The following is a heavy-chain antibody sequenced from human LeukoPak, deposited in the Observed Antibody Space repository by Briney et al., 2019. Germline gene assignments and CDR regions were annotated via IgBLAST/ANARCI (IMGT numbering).Heavy chain of an antibody. J-gene: IGHJ6*02. Sequence: GESLKSSCKGSGYSFTSYWIGWVRQLPGKGLEWMGIIYPGDSDTRYSPSLQGQVTISADKSISTAYLQWSSLKASDTAMYYCARQGTYSGYEYYYYGMDVWGQGTTVTVSS. CDR1: GYSFTSYW. CDR2: IYPGDSDT. V-gene: IGHV5-51*01. D-gene: IGHD5-12*01. CDR3: ARQGTYSGYEYYYYGMDV.